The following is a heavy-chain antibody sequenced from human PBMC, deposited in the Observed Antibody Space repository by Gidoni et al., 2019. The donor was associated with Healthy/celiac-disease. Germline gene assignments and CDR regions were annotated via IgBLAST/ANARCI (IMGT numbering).Heavy chain of an antibody. CDR3: AKDPQFVWGNNWFDP. J-gene: IGHJ5*02. D-gene: IGHD7-27*01. Sequence: EVQLLESGGGLVQPGGSLRLSCAASGFTFSRDAMSWVRQAPGKGLDWVSAISGIGGSTYYADSVKGRFTISRDNSKNTLYLQMNSLRAEDTAVYYCAKDPQFVWGNNWFDPWGQGTLVTVSS. CDR2: ISGIGGST. V-gene: IGHV3-23*01. CDR1: GFTFSRDA.